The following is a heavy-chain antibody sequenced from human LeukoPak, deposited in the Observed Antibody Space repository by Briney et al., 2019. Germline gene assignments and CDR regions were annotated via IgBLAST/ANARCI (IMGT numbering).Heavy chain of an antibody. V-gene: IGHV3-30*18. CDR2: ISYDASNK. Sequence: PGGSLRLSCAASGFTFSAYGMHWVRQAPGKGLEWVAVISYDASNKYYADSVKGRFTISRDNSKNTLYLQMNSLRAEDTAVYYCAKDTGGGGLFDYWGQGTLVTVSS. CDR3: AKDTGGGGLFDY. CDR1: GFTFSAYG. D-gene: IGHD3-16*01. J-gene: IGHJ4*02.